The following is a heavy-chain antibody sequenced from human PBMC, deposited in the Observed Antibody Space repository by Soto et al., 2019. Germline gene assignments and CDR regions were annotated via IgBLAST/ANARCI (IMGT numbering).Heavy chain of an antibody. J-gene: IGHJ3*02. CDR3: SKDLNYDSSGYYYPDAFDI. V-gene: IGHV3-23*01. CDR1: GFIFSDYA. CDR2: ISGSGESI. D-gene: IGHD3-22*01. Sequence: GGSLRLSCAASGFIFSDYAMTWVRQAPGKGLEWVSGISGSGESIYYADTVKSRFTISRDNSKNTLYLQMNSLRAEDTAVYYCSKDLNYDSSGYYYPDAFDIWGQGTMVTVSS.